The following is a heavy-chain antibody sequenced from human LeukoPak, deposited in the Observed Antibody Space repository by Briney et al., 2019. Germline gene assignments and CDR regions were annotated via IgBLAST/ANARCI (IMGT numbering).Heavy chain of an antibody. V-gene: IGHV3-30*02. Sequence: PGGSLRLSCAASGFTFSSYGMHWVRQAPGKGLEWVAFIRYDGSNKYYADSVKGRFTISRDNSKNTLYLQMNSLRAEDTAVYHCAKDRRSYCSSTSCHNFDYWGQGTLVTVSS. CDR3: AKDRRSYCSSTSCHNFDY. D-gene: IGHD2-2*02. J-gene: IGHJ4*02. CDR2: IRYDGSNK. CDR1: GFTFSSYG.